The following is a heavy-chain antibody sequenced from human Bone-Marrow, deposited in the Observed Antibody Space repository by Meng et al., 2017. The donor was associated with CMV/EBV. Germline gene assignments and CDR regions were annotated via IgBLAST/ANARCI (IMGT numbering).Heavy chain of an antibody. CDR3: ARQFYDGAFDI. Sequence: ESLKISCAASGFTVSSNYMTWIRQPPGKGLEWIGYIYYSGSTNYNPSLKSRATISVDTSKNQFSLKLSSVTAADTAVYYCARQFYDGAFDIWGQGTMVTVSS. CDR2: IYYSGST. V-gene: IGHV4-59*02. CDR1: GFTVSSNY. J-gene: IGHJ3*02. D-gene: IGHD3-16*01.